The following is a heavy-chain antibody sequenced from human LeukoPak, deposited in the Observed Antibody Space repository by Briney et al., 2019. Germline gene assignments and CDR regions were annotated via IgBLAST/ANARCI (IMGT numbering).Heavy chain of an antibody. CDR2: IKQDGSEK. D-gene: IGHD6-19*01. CDR3: ARDRGSGCHDY. CDR1: GFTFSSYW. Sequence: GGSLRLSCAASGFTFSSYWMSWVRQAPGKGLEWVANIKQDGSEKYYVDPVKGRFTISRDNAKNSLYLQMNSLRAEDTAVYYCARDRGSGCHDYWGQGTLVTVSS. J-gene: IGHJ4*02. V-gene: IGHV3-7*03.